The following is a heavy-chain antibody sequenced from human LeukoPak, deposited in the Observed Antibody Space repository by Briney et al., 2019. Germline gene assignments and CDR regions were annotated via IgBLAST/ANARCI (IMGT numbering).Heavy chain of an antibody. CDR3: ARGDTTSGSGFDY. J-gene: IGHJ4*02. CDR1: GYTFTGYY. V-gene: IGHV1-2*06. Sequence: ASVKVSCKASGYTFTGYYMHWVRQAPGQGLEWMGRINPNSGGTNYAQKFQGRVTMTRDTSISTAYMELSRLRSDDTAVSYCARGDTTSGSGFDYWGQGTLVTVSS. CDR2: INPNSGGT. D-gene: IGHD3-10*01.